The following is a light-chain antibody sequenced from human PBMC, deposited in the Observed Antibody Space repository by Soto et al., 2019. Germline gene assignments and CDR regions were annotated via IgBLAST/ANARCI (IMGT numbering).Light chain of an antibody. CDR3: SSHAGSSAFYV. Sequence: QSVLTQPASVSGSPGQSITISCTGTSSDIGAYDYVSWYQQYPGRVPKLLIHEVTNRPSGVSDRFSGSKSGNTASLTISGLHTEDEADYYCSSHAGSSAFYVFGTGTKVTVL. CDR2: EVT. CDR1: SSDIGAYDY. V-gene: IGLV2-14*01. J-gene: IGLJ1*01.